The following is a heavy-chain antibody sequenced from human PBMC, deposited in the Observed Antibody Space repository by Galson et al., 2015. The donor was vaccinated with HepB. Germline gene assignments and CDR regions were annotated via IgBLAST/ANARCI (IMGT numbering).Heavy chain of an antibody. V-gene: IGHV3-23*01. CDR3: AKDNIVVVPAAISYWFDP. CDR1: GFTFSSYA. J-gene: IGHJ5*02. D-gene: IGHD2-2*01. CDR2: ISGSGGST. Sequence: SLRLSCAASGFTFSSYAMSWVRQAPGKGLEWVSAISGSGGSTYYADSVKGRFTISRDNSKNTLYLQMNSLRAEDTAVYYCAKDNIVVVPAAISYWFDPWGQGTLVTVSS.